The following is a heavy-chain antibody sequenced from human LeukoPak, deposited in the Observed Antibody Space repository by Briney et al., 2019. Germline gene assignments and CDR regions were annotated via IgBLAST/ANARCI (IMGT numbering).Heavy chain of an antibody. Sequence: ASVKVSCKASGYTFTSYYMHWVRQAPGQGLEWMGIINPSGGSTSYAQKFQGGVTMTRDMSTSTVYMELSSLRSEDTAVYYCAVERRDGYNSADYWGQGTLVTASS. CDR2: INPSGGST. J-gene: IGHJ4*02. V-gene: IGHV1-46*01. D-gene: IGHD5-24*01. CDR1: GYTFTSYY. CDR3: AVERRDGYNSADY.